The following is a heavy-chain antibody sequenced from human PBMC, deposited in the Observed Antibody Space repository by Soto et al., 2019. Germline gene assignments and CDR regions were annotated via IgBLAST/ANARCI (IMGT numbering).Heavy chain of an antibody. CDR2: ISASGDST. Sequence: VHLLESGGGLVQPGGSLKLSCATSGVGFSNYGMSWVRQAPGKGLEWVSGISASGDSTYYADPVKGRFTISGDNSKGTLYLQMNSLRAGDTAIYYCATDPRGPDYWGQGTQVTVS. CDR3: ATDPRGPDY. CDR1: GVGFSNYG. J-gene: IGHJ4*02. V-gene: IGHV3-23*01.